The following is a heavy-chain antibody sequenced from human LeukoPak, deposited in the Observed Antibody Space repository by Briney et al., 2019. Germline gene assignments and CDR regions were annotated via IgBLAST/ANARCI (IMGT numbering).Heavy chain of an antibody. J-gene: IGHJ4*02. CDR1: GFTVSGIY. CDR3: ARGYCSGGSCYWDY. V-gene: IGHV3-53*01. CDR2: IYSGGST. Sequence: GGSLRLSCAASGFTVSGIYMSWVRQAPGKGLEWVSVIYSGGSTYYADSVKGRFTVSRDTSKNTLYLQMNSLRAEDTAVYYCARGYCSGGSCYWDYWGQGTLVTVSS. D-gene: IGHD2-15*01.